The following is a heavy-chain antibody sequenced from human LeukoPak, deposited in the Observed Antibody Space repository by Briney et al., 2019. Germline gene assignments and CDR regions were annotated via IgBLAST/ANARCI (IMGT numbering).Heavy chain of an antibody. CDR1: GFIFSSYW. D-gene: IGHD3-10*01. V-gene: IGHV3-7*01. J-gene: IGHJ4*02. CDR2: IKQDGSEK. CDR3: ARGGGSYDY. Sequence: PGGSLRLSCAASGFIFSSYWMSWVRQAPGKGLEWVANIKQDGSEKYYVDSVKGRFTISRDNAKNSLYLQMNSLRAEDTAVYYCARGGGSYDYWGQGTLVTVSS.